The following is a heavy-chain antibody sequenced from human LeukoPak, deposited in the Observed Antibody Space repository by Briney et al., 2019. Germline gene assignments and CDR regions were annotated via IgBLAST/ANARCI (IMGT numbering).Heavy chain of an antibody. CDR2: INPNSGGT. CDR1: GYTFTGYY. Sequence: GASVKVSCKASGYTFTGYYMPWVRQAPGQGLEWMGWINPNSGGTNYAQKFQGRVTVTRDTSISTAYMELSTLRSDDTAVYYCARGGEYSRSSSTYWGQGTLVTVSS. CDR3: ARGGEYSRSSSTY. D-gene: IGHD6-6*01. V-gene: IGHV1-2*02. J-gene: IGHJ4*02.